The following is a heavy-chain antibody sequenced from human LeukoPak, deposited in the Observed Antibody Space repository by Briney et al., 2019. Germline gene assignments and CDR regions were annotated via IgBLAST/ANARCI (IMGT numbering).Heavy chain of an antibody. CDR2: ISAYNGNT. CDR1: GYTFTSYG. Sequence: ASVKVSCKASGYTFTSYGISWVRQAPGQGLEWMGWISAYNGNTNYAQKLQGRVTMTTDTSTSTAYVELRSLRSDDTAVYYCARDGFGELLPVDYWGQGTLVTVSS. V-gene: IGHV1-18*04. J-gene: IGHJ4*02. CDR3: ARDGFGELLPVDY. D-gene: IGHD3-10*01.